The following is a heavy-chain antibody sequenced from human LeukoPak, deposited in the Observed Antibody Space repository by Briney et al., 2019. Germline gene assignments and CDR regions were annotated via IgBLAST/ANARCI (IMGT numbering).Heavy chain of an antibody. CDR1: GYKFTGFY. J-gene: IGHJ2*01. Sequence: ASAKVSCQAPGYKFTGFYMQGVEQAPGQGLEWMGWINPNSGGTKYAQKFQGRVTMTRDTSINTADMEVTRLRSDDTAVYYCARGQTQTGEPGRWYFYLWGRGTLVTVSS. D-gene: IGHD7-27*01. CDR3: ARGQTQTGEPGRWYFYL. CDR2: INPNSGGT. V-gene: IGHV1-2*02.